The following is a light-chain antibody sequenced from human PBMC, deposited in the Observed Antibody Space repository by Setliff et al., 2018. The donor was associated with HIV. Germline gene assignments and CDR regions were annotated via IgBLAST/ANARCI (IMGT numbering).Light chain of an antibody. CDR1: NSDIGAYNY. CDR3: CSHAGSSTFGV. CDR2: EVS. Sequence: QSVLTQPASVSGSPGQSITISCSGTNSDIGAYNYVSWYQQHPGTAPKLMIYEVSKRPSGVSDRFSGSKSGNTASLTISGLQAEDEADYYCCSHAGSSTFGVFGTGTKVTVL. V-gene: IGLV2-23*02. J-gene: IGLJ1*01.